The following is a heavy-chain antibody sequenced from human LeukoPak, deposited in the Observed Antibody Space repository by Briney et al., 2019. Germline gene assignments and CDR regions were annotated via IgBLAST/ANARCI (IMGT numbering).Heavy chain of an antibody. CDR1: AFTFSSYE. J-gene: IGHJ4*02. V-gene: IGHV3-48*03. CDR2: ISSSGSTI. CDR3: ANSLYSGSYSPCN. D-gene: IGHD1-26*01. Sequence: GGSLRLSCAASAFTFSSYEMNWVRQAPGRGLEWVSYISSSGSTIYYADSVRGRFTISRDNAKNSLYLQMNSLRAEDTAVYYCANSLYSGSYSPCNWGQGTLVTVSS.